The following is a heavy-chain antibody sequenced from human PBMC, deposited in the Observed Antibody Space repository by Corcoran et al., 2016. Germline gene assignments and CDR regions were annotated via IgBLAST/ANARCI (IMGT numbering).Heavy chain of an antibody. CDR1: GGSISSSSYY. Sequence: QLQLQESGPGLVKPSETLSLTCTVSGGSISSSSYYWGWIRQPPGKGLEWIGSIYYSGSTYYNPSLKSRVTISVDTSKNQFSLKLSSVTAADTAVYYCARDPRNTYYYDSSGHNWFDPWGQGTLVTVSS. V-gene: IGHV4-39*07. D-gene: IGHD3-22*01. CDR3: ARDPRNTYYYDSSGHNWFDP. J-gene: IGHJ5*02. CDR2: IYYSGST.